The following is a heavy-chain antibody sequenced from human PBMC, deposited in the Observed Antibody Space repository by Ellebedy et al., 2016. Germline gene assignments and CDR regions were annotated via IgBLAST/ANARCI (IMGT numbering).Heavy chain of an antibody. V-gene: IGHV7-4-1*02. CDR1: GDTLNSYA. CDR2: INTNTGNP. J-gene: IGHJ2*01. Sequence: ASVKVSCKTSGDTLNSYAMNWVRQAPGQGPEWMGWINTNTGNPTYAPGSTGRFVLSLDTSVRTAYLQINSLQAEDTAVYYCAFGQDRSWHFDLWGRGTLVTVSA. D-gene: IGHD1-14*01. CDR3: AFGQDRSWHFDL.